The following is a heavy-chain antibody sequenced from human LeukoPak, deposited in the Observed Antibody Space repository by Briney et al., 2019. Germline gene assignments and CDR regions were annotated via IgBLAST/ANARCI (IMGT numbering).Heavy chain of an antibody. Sequence: GTSLRLSCAASGFTVSSNYMSWVRRAPGKGLEWVSLIYSGGGTYYAESVRGRFTVSRDNSKNTLYLQMNSLRAEDTAVYYCARGEGGYDSNFDVWGQGTLVTVSS. CDR2: IYSGGGT. D-gene: IGHD5-12*01. V-gene: IGHV3-53*01. J-gene: IGHJ4*02. CDR1: GFTVSSNY. CDR3: ARGEGGYDSNFDV.